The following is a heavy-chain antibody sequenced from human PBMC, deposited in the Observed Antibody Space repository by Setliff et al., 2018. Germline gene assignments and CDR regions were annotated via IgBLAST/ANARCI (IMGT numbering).Heavy chain of an antibody. CDR3: ALEEYTSRWTKRFDP. J-gene: IGHJ5*02. CDR1: GYTFTGYY. CDR2: IIPNNGNT. V-gene: IGHV1-2*02. Sequence: ASVKVSCKASGYTFTGYYMHWVRQAPGQGLEWMGWIIPNNGNTNYAQRFQGRVTTTIDTSTNTAYMEPSSLRSDDTAVYYCALEEYTSRWTKRFDPWGQGTLVTVSS. D-gene: IGHD6-13*01.